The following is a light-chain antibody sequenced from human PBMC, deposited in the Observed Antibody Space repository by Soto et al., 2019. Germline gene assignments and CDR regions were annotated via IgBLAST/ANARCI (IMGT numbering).Light chain of an antibody. V-gene: IGKV3-20*01. CDR2: GAS. J-gene: IGKJ5*01. Sequence: FRELPCPLSLSLGERATLSCRASQSVSSSYLAWYQQKPGQAPRLLIYGASSRATGIPDRFSGSGSGTDFTLTISRLEPDFFVVRYPQKSAISPITSGQGTRL. CDR3: QKSAISPIT. CDR1: QSVSSSY.